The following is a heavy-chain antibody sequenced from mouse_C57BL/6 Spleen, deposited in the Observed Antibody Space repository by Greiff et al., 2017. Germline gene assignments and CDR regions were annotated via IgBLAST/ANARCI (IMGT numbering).Heavy chain of an antibody. V-gene: IGHV2-2*01. CDR1: GFSLTSYG. D-gene: IGHD2-5*01. J-gene: IGHJ3*01. CDR2: IWSGGST. Sequence: VHLVESGPGLVQPSQSLSITCTVSGFSLTSYGVHWVRQSPGKGLEWLGVIWSGGSTDYNAAFISRLSISKDNSKSQVFFKMNSLQADDTAIYYCARSTYSNPAWFAYWGQGTLVTVSA. CDR3: ARSTYSNPAWFAY.